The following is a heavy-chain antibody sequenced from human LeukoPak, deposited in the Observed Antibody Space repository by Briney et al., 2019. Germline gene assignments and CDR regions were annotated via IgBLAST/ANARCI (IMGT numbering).Heavy chain of an antibody. V-gene: IGHV4-34*01. CDR2: INHSGST. D-gene: IGHD6-13*01. CDR1: GGSFSGYY. CDR3: AMGRGIAASLPY. Sequence: SETLSLTCAVYGGSFSGYYWSWIRQPPGKGLEWIGEINHSGSTNYNPSLKSRVTISVDTSKNQFSLKLSSVTAADTAVYYCAMGRGIAASLPYWGQGTLVTVSS. J-gene: IGHJ4*02.